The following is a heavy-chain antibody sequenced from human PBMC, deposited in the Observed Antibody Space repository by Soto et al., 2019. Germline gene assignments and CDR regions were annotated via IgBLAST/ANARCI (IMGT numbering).Heavy chain of an antibody. CDR3: ARNSYITNVPYSVPYGMDV. D-gene: IGHD1-20*01. Sequence: PGGSLRLSCPASGFTFSDHYMDWVRQAPGKGLEWVGRTRNKANSYTTEYAASVKGRFTISRDDPTNSLYLQMNSLKTEDTAVYYCARNSYITNVPYSVPYGMDVWGQGTTVTVS. J-gene: IGHJ6*02. V-gene: IGHV3-72*01. CDR1: GFTFSDHY. CDR2: TRNKANSYTT.